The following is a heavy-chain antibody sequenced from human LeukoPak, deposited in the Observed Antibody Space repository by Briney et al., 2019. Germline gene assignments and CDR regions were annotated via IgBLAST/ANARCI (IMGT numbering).Heavy chain of an antibody. V-gene: IGHV4-59*01. Sequence: SETLSLTFTVSGGSISSYYWSWIRQPPGKGLEWIGYINYSGNTNYNPSLKSRVTISVDTSKNKFSLKLNSVTAADTAVYFCARGHNIVGPWGQGTLVTVSS. CDR2: INYSGNT. CDR1: GGSISSYY. J-gene: IGHJ5*02. CDR3: ARGHNIVGP. D-gene: IGHD1-14*01.